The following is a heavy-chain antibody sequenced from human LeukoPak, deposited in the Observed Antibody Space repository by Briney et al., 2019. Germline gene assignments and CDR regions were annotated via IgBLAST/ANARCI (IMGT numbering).Heavy chain of an antibody. V-gene: IGHV5-51*01. CDR3: ARPMIASDDAFDI. CDR1: GYSFTSYW. CDR2: IYPGDSDT. J-gene: IGHJ3*02. Sequence: GESLKISCKGSGYSFTSYWIGWVRQMPGKGLEWMGIIYPGDSDTRYSPSFQGQVTISADKSISTAYLQWSSLKASDTAMYYCARPMIASDDAFDIWGQGTMVTVSS. D-gene: IGHD3-22*01.